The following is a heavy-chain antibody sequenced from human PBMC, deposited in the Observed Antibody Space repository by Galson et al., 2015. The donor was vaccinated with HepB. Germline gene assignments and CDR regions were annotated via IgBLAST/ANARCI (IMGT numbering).Heavy chain of an antibody. D-gene: IGHD1-26*01. CDR3: AKDPGRGSYYYYYGMDV. Sequence: SLRLSCAASGFTFSSYAMSWVRQAPGKGLEWVSAISGSGGSTYYADSVKGRFTISRDNSKNTLYLQMNSLRAEDTAVYYCAKDPGRGSYYYYYGMDVWGQGTTVTVSS. CDR2: ISGSGGST. V-gene: IGHV3-23*01. J-gene: IGHJ6*02. CDR1: GFTFSSYA.